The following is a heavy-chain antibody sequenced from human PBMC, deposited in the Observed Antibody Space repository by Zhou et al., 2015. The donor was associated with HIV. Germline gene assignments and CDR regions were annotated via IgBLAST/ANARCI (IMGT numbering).Heavy chain of an antibody. V-gene: IGHV1-2*06. D-gene: IGHD1-26*01. CDR2: INPNSGGT. Sequence: QVQLVQSGAEVKKPGASVKVSCKASGYTFTGYYMHWVRQAPGQGLEWMGRINPNSGGTNYAQKFQGRVTMTRDTSISTAYMELSRLRSDDTAVYYCARGRGKDGAAYYFDYWGQGTLVTVSS. J-gene: IGHJ4*02. CDR3: ARGRGKDGAAYYFDY. CDR1: GYTFTGYY.